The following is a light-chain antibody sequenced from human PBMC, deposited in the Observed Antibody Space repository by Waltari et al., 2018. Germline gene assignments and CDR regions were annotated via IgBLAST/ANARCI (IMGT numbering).Light chain of an antibody. CDR3: QRYDNLPIFA. CDR1: QAITNY. CDR2: DAS. J-gene: IGKJ3*01. Sequence: DIQMTQSPPSLSASVGDRVTITCRASQAITNYLNWYQQKPGKAPQLLIHDASKWETGVPSRFSGSQSGTHFTLTISSLQPEDIGTYYCQRYDNLPIFAFGPGTKVEI. V-gene: IGKV1-33*01.